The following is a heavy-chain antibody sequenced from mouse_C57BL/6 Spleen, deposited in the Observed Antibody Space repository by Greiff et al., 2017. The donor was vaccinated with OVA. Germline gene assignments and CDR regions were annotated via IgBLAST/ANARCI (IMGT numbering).Heavy chain of an antibody. D-gene: IGHD1-1*01. CDR3: ARKGLLLRFSWFAY. CDR1: GYTFTDYN. Sequence: VQLQQSGPELVKPGASVKIPCKASGYTFTDYNMDWVKQSHGKSLEWIGDINPNNGGTIYNQKFKGKATLTVDKSSSTAYMELRSLTSEDTAVYYCARKGLLLRFSWFAYWGQGTLVTVSA. V-gene: IGHV1-18*01. J-gene: IGHJ3*01. CDR2: INPNNGGT.